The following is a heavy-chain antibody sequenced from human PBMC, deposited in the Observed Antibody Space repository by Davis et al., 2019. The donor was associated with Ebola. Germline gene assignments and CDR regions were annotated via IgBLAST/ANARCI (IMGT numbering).Heavy chain of an antibody. CDR3: ARGTMITFGATAALGAPKYYYYGMDV. V-gene: IGHV1-69*13. Sequence: AASVKVSCKASGGTFSSYAISWVRQAPGQGLEWMGGIIPIFGTANYAQKFQGRVTITADESTSTAYMELSSLRSEDTAVYYCARGTMITFGATAALGAPKYYYYGMDVWGQGTTVTVSS. CDR1: GGTFSSYA. J-gene: IGHJ6*02. D-gene: IGHD3-16*01. CDR2: IIPIFGTA.